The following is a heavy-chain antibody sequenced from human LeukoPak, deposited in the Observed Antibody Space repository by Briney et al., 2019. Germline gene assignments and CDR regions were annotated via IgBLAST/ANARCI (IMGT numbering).Heavy chain of an antibody. CDR2: IYTSGST. J-gene: IGHJ5*02. D-gene: IGHD3-22*01. V-gene: IGHV4-4*09. CDR1: GGSISSYY. CDR3: ARAHHRDTMIVVVPAWFDP. Sequence: SETLSLTCTVSGGSISSYYWSWIRQPPGKGLEWIWDIYTSGSTNYNPSLKSRVTISVDTSKNQFSLKLSYVTAADTAVYYCARAHHRDTMIVVVPAWFDPWGQGTLVTVSS.